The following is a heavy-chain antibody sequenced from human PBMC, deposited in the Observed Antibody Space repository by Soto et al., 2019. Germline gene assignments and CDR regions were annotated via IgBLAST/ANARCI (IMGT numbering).Heavy chain of an antibody. V-gene: IGHV4-31*03. D-gene: IGHD2-21*01. J-gene: IGHJ5*02. CDR1: GAALNSGNYY. CDR2: IYVTGAV. Sequence: SETLSLTCSVSGAALNSGNYYWSWIRQVPGKGLEWIGHIYVTGAVDYNPSLRDRITISQDTSGRQFSLNLRLVTAADTAVYYCARLRIATNNYKWFDPWGQGTLVTVSS. CDR3: ARLRIATNNYKWFDP.